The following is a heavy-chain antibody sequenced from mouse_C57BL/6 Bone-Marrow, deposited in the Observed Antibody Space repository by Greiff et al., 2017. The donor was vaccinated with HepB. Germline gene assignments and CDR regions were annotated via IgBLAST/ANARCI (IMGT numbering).Heavy chain of an antibody. CDR3: ARSGAGDWYFGV. CDR1: GYAFSSSW. CDR2: IYPGDGDT. J-gene: IGHJ1*03. D-gene: IGHD3-1*01. Sequence: VQLQQSGPELVKPGASVKISCKASGYAFSSSWMNWVKQRPGKGLEWIGRIYPGDGDTNYNGKFKGKATLTADKSSSTAYMQLSSLTSEDSAVCFCARSGAGDWYFGVWGTGTTVTVSS. V-gene: IGHV1-82*01.